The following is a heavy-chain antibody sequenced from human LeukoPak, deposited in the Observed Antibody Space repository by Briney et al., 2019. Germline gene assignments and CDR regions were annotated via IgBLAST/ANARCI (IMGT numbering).Heavy chain of an antibody. CDR3: ANQPIAAAPFDY. J-gene: IGHJ4*02. V-gene: IGHV3-30*04. Sequence: GGSLRLSCAASGFTFSSYAMHWVRQAPGKGLEWVAVISYDGSNKYYADSVKGRFTISRDNSKNTLYLQMNSLRAEDTAVYYCANQPIAAAPFDYWGQGTLVTVSS. CDR2: ISYDGSNK. D-gene: IGHD6-13*01. CDR1: GFTFSSYA.